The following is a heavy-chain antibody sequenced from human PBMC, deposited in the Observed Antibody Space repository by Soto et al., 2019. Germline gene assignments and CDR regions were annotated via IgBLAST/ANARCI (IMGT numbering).Heavy chain of an antibody. CDR3: ASGRRWLHYSSSQSRLSNWFDP. CDR2: INHSGST. V-gene: IGHV4-34*01. D-gene: IGHD6-6*01. J-gene: IGHJ5*02. CDR1: GGSFSGYY. Sequence: SETLSLTCAVYGGSFSGYYWSWIRQPPGKGLEWIGEINHSGSTNYNPSLKSRVTISVDTSKNQFSLKLSSVTAADTAVYYCASGRRWLHYSSSQSRLSNWFDPWGQGTLVTVSS.